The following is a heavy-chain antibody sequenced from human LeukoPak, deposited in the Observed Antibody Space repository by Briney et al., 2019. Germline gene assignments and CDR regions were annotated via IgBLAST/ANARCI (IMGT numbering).Heavy chain of an antibody. Sequence: GGSLSLLCAPSGLAFSSSAMNWVPETPGKGLECLSYIGASRSDFYYADSVKGRFTISRDNEKSSLYLKMNSLTAEDTAIYFCARGRDHAFDIWGQGTRVTVSS. CDR2: IGASRSDF. CDR1: GLAFSSSA. J-gene: IGHJ3*02. V-gene: IGHV3-21*06. CDR3: ARGRDHAFDI.